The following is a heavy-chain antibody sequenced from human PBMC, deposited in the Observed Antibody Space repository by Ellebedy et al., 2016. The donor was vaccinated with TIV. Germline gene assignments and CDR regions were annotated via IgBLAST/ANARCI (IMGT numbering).Heavy chain of an antibody. D-gene: IGHD3-10*01. CDR1: GFTFSDYY. J-gene: IGHJ4*02. CDR2: ISSSGSTI. CDR3: AKDRYYGSGSLD. V-gene: IGHV3-11*01. Sequence: GESLKISCAASGFTFSDYYMSWIRQAPGKGLEWVSYISSSGSTIYYADSVKGRFTISRDNAKNSLYLQMNSLRTEDTALYYCAKDRYYGSGSLDWGQGTLVTVSS.